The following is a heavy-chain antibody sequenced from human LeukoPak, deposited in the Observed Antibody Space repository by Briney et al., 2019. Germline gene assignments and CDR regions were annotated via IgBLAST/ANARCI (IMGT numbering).Heavy chain of an antibody. J-gene: IGHJ4*02. CDR2: ISGSGGST. V-gene: IGHV3-23*01. CDR1: GFTFSGYA. Sequence: GGSLRPSCAASGFTFSGYAMSWVRQAPGKGLEWVSAISGSGGSTYYADSVKGRFTISRDNSKNTLYLQMNSLRAEDTAVYYCAKDLYYYDSSGLNYWGQGTLVTVSS. CDR3: AKDLYYYDSSGLNY. D-gene: IGHD3-22*01.